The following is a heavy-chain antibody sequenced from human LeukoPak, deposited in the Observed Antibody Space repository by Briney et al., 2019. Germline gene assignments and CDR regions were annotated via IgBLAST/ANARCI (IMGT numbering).Heavy chain of an antibody. J-gene: IGHJ4*02. Sequence: PSETLSLTCTVSGGSISSSYWSWIRQPPGKGLEWIGFIYYTGNTNYNPSLKSRVTISVDTSKNQFSLKLGSVTAADTAVYYCARDGWGSGWFVYWGPGILVTVSS. CDR1: GGSISSSY. D-gene: IGHD6-19*01. CDR2: IYYTGNT. V-gene: IGHV4-59*01. CDR3: ARDGWGSGWFVY.